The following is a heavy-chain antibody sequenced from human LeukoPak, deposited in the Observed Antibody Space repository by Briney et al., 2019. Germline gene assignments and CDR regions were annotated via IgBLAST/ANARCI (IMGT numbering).Heavy chain of an antibody. D-gene: IGHD1-26*01. J-gene: IGHJ1*01. V-gene: IGHV3-15*01. Sequence: PGGSLRLSCAASGFTFSDARMSWVRQAPGKGLEWVGRIKIKSDGGTTDYAAPVKGRFTISRDNAKNTLYLQMNSLRAEDTAVYYCAKDPDGYSGSLSSFSAHWGQGTLVTVSS. CDR3: AKDPDGYSGSLSSFSAH. CDR2: IKIKSDGGTT. CDR1: GFTFSDAR.